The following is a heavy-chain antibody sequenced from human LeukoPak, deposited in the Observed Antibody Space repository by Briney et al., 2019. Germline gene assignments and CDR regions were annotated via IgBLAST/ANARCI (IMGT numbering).Heavy chain of an antibody. CDR3: ATEGSSGYYRYFDY. CDR1: GFTVSSNY. D-gene: IGHD3-22*01. V-gene: IGHV3-66*01. Sequence: PGGSLRLSCAACGFTVSSNYMSWVRQAPGKGLEWVSVIYSGGSTYYADSVKGRFTISRDNSKNTLYLQMNSLRAEDTAVYYCATEGSSGYYRYFDYWGQGTLVTVSS. J-gene: IGHJ4*02. CDR2: IYSGGST.